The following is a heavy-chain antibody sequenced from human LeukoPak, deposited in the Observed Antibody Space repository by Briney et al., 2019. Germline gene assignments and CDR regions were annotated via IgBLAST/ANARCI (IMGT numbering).Heavy chain of an antibody. CDR3: ATQGGSSGY. D-gene: IGHD1-26*01. CDR1: GFTFSNYA. CDR2: ISGSGGST. Sequence: GGSLRLSCAASGFTFSNYAVSWVRQAPGKGLEWVSAISGSGGSTFYADSAKGRFTISRDNSKNTLYLQMNNLRAEDTAVYYCATQGGSSGYWGQGTLVTVSS. V-gene: IGHV3-23*01. J-gene: IGHJ4*02.